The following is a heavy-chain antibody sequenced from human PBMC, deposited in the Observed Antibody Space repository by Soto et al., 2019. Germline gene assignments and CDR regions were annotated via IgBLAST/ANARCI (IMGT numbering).Heavy chain of an antibody. CDR2: IWYDGSNK. V-gene: IGHV3-33*06. CDR1: GFTFSSYG. CDR3: AKKQQLVRNYYYGMGV. D-gene: IGHD6-13*01. J-gene: IGHJ6*02. Sequence: GGSLGLSCAASGFTFSSYGMHWVRHAPGKGLEWVAVIWYDGSNKYYADSVKGRFTISRDNSKNTLFLQMNSLRDEDTAVYYCAKKQQLVRNYYYGMGVWGQGTTVTVSS.